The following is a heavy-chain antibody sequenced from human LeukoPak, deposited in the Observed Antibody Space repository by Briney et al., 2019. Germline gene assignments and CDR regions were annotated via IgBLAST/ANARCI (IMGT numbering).Heavy chain of an antibody. D-gene: IGHD1-26*01. CDR3: ARGGGKSGSYYTFGY. CDR1: GCTFTSYA. V-gene: IGHV1-3*03. CDR2: INAGNGNT. J-gene: IGHJ4*02. Sequence: GASVKVSCKASGCTFTSYAMHWVRQAPGQRLEWMGWINAGNGNTKYSQEFQGRVTITRDTFASTAYMELSSLRSEDMAVYYCARGGGKSGSYYTFGYWGQGTLVTVSS.